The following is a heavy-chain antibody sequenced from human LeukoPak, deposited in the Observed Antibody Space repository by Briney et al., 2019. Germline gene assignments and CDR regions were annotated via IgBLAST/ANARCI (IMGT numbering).Heavy chain of an antibody. J-gene: IGHJ4*02. Sequence: AGGSLRLSCAASGFTFSSYSMNWVRQAPGKGLEWVSYISSSSSTIYYADSVKGRFTISRDNAKNSLYLQMNSLRDEDTAVYYCARDQVYYDSSGYPHYYFDYWGQGTLVTVSS. V-gene: IGHV3-48*02. CDR2: ISSSSSTI. D-gene: IGHD3-22*01. CDR1: GFTFSSYS. CDR3: ARDQVYYDSSGYPHYYFDY.